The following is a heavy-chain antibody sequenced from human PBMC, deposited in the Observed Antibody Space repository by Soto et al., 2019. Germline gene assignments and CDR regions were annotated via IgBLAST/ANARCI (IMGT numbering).Heavy chain of an antibody. CDR3: ARGRFTTGTRWGYFDY. Sequence: ASVKVSCKASGYTFTNYYIHWVRQAPGQGLEWMGIINPSTGSTTYAQKFQGRVTLTRDTSTSTVYMDLSSLRSEDTAVYYCARGRFTTGTRWGYFDYGGQGALVPVSS. D-gene: IGHD4-17*01. V-gene: IGHV1-46*01. CDR2: INPSTGST. J-gene: IGHJ4*02. CDR1: GYTFTNYY.